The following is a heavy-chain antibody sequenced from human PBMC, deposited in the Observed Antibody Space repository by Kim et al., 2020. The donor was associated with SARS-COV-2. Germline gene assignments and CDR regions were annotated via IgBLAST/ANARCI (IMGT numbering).Heavy chain of an antibody. J-gene: IGHJ3*02. CDR2: ISSSGSTI. Sequence: GGSLRLSCAASGFTFSSYEMNWVRQAPGKGLEWVSYISSSGSTIYYADSVKGRFTISRDNAKNSLYLQMNSLRAEDTAVYYCALQQLVPVDAFDIWGQGTMVTVSS. D-gene: IGHD6-13*01. V-gene: IGHV3-48*03. CDR1: GFTFSSYE. CDR3: ALQQLVPVDAFDI.